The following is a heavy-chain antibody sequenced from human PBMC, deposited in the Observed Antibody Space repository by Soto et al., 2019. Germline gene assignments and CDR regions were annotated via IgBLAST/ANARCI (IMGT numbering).Heavy chain of an antibody. Sequence: ASVKVSCKASGYTFTSYYMHWVRQASGQGLEWMGIINPSGGSTSYAQKFQGRVTMTRDTSTSTVYMELSSLRSEDTAVYYCARVVNTAMVLNYYYYYGMDVWGQGTTVTVSS. D-gene: IGHD5-18*01. V-gene: IGHV1-46*01. CDR3: ARVVNTAMVLNYYYYYGMDV. J-gene: IGHJ6*02. CDR1: GYTFTSYY. CDR2: INPSGGST.